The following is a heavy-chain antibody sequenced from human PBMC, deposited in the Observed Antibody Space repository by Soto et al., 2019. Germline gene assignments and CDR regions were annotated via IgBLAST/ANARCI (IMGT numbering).Heavy chain of an antibody. CDR1: GGSFSGYS. CDR3: ATGYSSSWYRLYYYYYGMDV. J-gene: IGHJ6*02. V-gene: IGHV4-34*01. D-gene: IGHD6-13*01. Sequence: PSETLSLTCAVYGGSFSGYSWTWIRQPPGTGLEWIGEINHSGSTNYDPSLKSRVTISVDTSKNQFSLKLSSVTAADTAVYYCATGYSSSWYRLYYYYYGMDVWGQGTTVTVSS. CDR2: INHSGST.